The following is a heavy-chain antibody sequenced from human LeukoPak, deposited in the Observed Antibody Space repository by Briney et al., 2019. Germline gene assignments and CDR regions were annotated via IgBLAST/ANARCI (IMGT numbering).Heavy chain of an antibody. J-gene: IGHJ4*02. D-gene: IGHD6-6*01. V-gene: IGHV1-2*02. Sequence: NPNSGGTNYAQKFQGRVTMTRDTSISTAYMELSRLRSDDTAVYYCARDYYSSSSVSALRYWGQGTLVTVSS. CDR3: ARDYYSSSSVSALRY. CDR2: NPNSGGT.